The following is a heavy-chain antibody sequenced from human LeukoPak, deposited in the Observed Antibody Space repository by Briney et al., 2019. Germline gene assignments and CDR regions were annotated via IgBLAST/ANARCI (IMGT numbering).Heavy chain of an antibody. Sequence: GGSLRLSCAASGFTVSSNFMSWVRQAPGKGLEWVSSISSSSSYIYYADSVKGRFTISRDNAKNSLYQQMNSLRAEDTAVYYCARDQLTYYYDSSGSPFDYWGQGTLVTVSS. CDR1: GFTVSSNF. D-gene: IGHD3-22*01. J-gene: IGHJ4*02. V-gene: IGHV3-21*01. CDR3: ARDQLTYYYDSSGSPFDY. CDR2: ISSSSSYI.